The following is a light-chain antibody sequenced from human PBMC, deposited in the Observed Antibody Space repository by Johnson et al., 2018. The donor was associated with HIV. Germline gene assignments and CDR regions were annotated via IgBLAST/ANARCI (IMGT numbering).Light chain of an antibody. CDR2: ENN. CDR3: VTWDSSLSAYV. V-gene: IGLV1-51*02. CDR1: SSDMGNYA. J-gene: IGLJ1*01. Sequence: QSVLTQPPSVSAAPGQKVTISCSGSSSDMGNYAVSWYQQLPGTAPKLLIYENNKRPAGIPDRFSGSNSGTQATLGITGLQTGDDADYYCVTWDSSLSAYVFVTGTKVTVL.